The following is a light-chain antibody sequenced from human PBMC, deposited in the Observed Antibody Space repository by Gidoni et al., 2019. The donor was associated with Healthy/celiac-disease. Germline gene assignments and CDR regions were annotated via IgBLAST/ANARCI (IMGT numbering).Light chain of an antibody. CDR1: QSVSSY. V-gene: IGKV3-11*01. CDR2: DAA. J-gene: IGKJ4*02. Sequence: EIVLTQSPSTLSSSPGDRATLTCRASQSVSSYLAWYQQKPGKAPKLLIYDAANRASGVPARFSGSGSGTDFTLTISSLEPEDFAVYYCQQSCNWPLTFGGGTKVEIK. CDR3: QQSCNWPLT.